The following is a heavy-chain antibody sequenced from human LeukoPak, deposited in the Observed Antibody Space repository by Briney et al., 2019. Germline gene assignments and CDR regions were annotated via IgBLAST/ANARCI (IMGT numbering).Heavy chain of an antibody. CDR2: ISASGTT. J-gene: IGHJ4*02. V-gene: IGHV4-4*07. CDR1: GGSMSDFY. Sequence: SETLSLTCTVSGGSMSDFYWSWIRQPAGKGLEWIGRISASGTTDYNPSLKRRLTMPVGTSKNQVSLRLSSVTAADTAMYYCTKGSSYNWNLFDHWGQGALVTVSS. D-gene: IGHD1-20*01. CDR3: TKGSSYNWNLFDH.